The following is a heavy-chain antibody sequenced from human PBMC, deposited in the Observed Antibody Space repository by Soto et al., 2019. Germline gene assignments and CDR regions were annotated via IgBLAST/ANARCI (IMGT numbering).Heavy chain of an antibody. CDR1: GYTFTSYG. Sequence: ASVKVSCKASGYTFTSYGISWVRQAPGQGLEWMGWISAYNGNTTYAQKLQGRVTMTTDTSTSTAYMELRSLRSDDTAVYYCARGTIAARPDFPPGMDVWGQGTTVTVSS. V-gene: IGHV1-18*04. J-gene: IGHJ6*02. CDR3: ARGTIAARPDFPPGMDV. D-gene: IGHD6-6*01. CDR2: ISAYNGNT.